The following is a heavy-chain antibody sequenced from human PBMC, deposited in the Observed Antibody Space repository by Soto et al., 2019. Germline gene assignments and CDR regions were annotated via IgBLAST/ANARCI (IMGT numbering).Heavy chain of an antibody. CDR1: GFTFSSYA. Sequence: GGSMRLSCAASGFTFSSYAMSWVRKAPGKGLEWVSAISGSGGSTYYADSVKGRFTISRDNSKNTLYLQMNSLRAEDTAVYYCAKIGGYDYIWGSYRPPPSAYWGQGTLVTVSS. CDR3: AKIGGYDYIWGSYRPPPSAY. CDR2: ISGSGGST. V-gene: IGHV3-23*01. D-gene: IGHD3-16*02. J-gene: IGHJ4*02.